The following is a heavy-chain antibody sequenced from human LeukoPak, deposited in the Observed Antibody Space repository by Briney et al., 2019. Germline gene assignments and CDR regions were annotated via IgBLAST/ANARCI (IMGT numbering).Heavy chain of an antibody. J-gene: IGHJ4*02. D-gene: IGHD5-18*01. Sequence: SETLSLTCAVSGGSISSGGYSWSWIRQPPGKGLEWIGYIYHSGSSYYNPSLKSRVTISVGRSKNQFSLKLSSVTAADTAVYYCARSDTIMAIFDYWGQGTLVTVSS. V-gene: IGHV4-30-2*01. CDR3: ARSDTIMAIFDY. CDR1: GGSISSGGYS. CDR2: IYHSGSS.